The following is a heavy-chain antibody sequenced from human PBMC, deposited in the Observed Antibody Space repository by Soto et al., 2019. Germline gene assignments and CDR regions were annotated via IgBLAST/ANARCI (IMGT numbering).Heavy chain of an antibody. Sequence: PGGSLRLSCAASGFTFSTYWMHWVRQAPGRGLVWVSRINRDGSNTTSADSVKGRFTISRDNAKNTLYLQMNSLRVEDTAVYYCASEYTSGWNPLGYWGQGTLVTVSS. CDR3: ASEYTSGWNPLGY. CDR2: INRDGSNT. D-gene: IGHD6-19*01. CDR1: GFTFSTYW. V-gene: IGHV3-74*01. J-gene: IGHJ4*02.